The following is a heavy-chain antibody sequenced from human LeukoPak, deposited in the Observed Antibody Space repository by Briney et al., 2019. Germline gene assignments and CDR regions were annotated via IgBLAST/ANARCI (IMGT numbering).Heavy chain of an antibody. CDR1: GGSISSYY. CDR3: ARGGRQYGSGSSFDY. CDR2: IYYSGST. Sequence: SETLSLTCTVSGGSISSYYWSWIRQPPAKGLEWIGYIYYSGSTDYNPSLKSRVTISVDTSKNQFSLKLSSVTAADTAVYYCARGGRQYGSGSSFDYWGQGTLVTVSS. V-gene: IGHV4-59*08. J-gene: IGHJ4*02. D-gene: IGHD3-10*01.